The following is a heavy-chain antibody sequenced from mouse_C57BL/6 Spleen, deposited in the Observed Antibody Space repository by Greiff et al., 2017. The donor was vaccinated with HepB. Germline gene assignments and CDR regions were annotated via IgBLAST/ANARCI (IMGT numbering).Heavy chain of an antibody. CDR2: IDPSDSYT. Sequence: QVHVKQPGAELVMPGASVKLSCKASGYTFTSYWMHWVKQRPGQGLEWIGEIDPSDSYTNYNQKFKGKSTLTVDKSSSTAYMQLSSLTSEDSAVYYCARSEDSSGYVHFDYWGQGTTLTVSS. CDR1: GYTFTSYW. CDR3: ARSEDSSGYVHFDY. V-gene: IGHV1-69*01. D-gene: IGHD3-2*02. J-gene: IGHJ2*01.